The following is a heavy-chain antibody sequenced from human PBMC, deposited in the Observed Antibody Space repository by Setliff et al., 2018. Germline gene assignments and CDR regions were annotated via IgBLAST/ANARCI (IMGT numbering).Heavy chain of an antibody. D-gene: IGHD1-7*01. J-gene: IGHJ5*02. CDR1: GYTFTSYG. CDR3: ARDRSRGPNYFDP. CDR2: ISGYDGSS. V-gene: IGHV1-18*01. Sequence: GASVKVSCKASGYTFTSYGITWVRQAPGQGLEWMGWISGYDGSSNHVQKLQGRVIMTTDTSTNAAYMELRSLTSDDTAVYYCARDRSRGPNYFDPWGQGTQVTVSS.